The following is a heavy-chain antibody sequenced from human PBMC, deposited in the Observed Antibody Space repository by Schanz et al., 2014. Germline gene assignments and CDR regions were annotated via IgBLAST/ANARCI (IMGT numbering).Heavy chain of an antibody. Sequence: QVQLQQWGAGLLKPSETLSLTCAVYGGSFSGYYWTWIRQPPGKGLEWIGEIHHSGSTNYNPSLKSLVTISMDTSKNQFSLKLTSVTAADTAVYYCARGEWSTSQFDYWGHGTLVTVSS. V-gene: IGHV4-34*01. CDR1: GGSFSGYY. J-gene: IGHJ4*01. CDR3: ARGEWSTSQFDY. D-gene: IGHD2-2*01. CDR2: IHHSGST.